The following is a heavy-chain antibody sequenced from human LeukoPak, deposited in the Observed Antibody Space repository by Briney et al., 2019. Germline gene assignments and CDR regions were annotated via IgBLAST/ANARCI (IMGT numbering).Heavy chain of an antibody. CDR3: ARENAGGSHGRRQDRRYNWFDP. CDR2: IIPIFGTA. CDR1: GGTFSSYA. D-gene: IGHD3-16*01. Sequence: SVKVSCKASGGTFSSYAISWVRQAPGQGLEWMGGIIPIFGTANYAQKFQGRVTITTDESTSTAYMELSSLRSEDTAVYYCARENAGGSHGRRQDRRYNWFDPWGQGTLVTVSS. J-gene: IGHJ5*02. V-gene: IGHV1-69*05.